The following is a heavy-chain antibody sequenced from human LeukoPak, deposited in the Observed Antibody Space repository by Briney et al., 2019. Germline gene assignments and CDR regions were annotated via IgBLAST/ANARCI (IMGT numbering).Heavy chain of an antibody. Sequence: GGSLRLSCAASGFTFSSYAMTWVRQAPGKGLEWVSSTSAGAGSTYYADPMKGRFTMSRDNSKNMLYLQMNSLRAEDTAVYYCAKAASSSFLNWSDPWGQGTLVTVSS. CDR3: AKAASSSFLNWSDP. CDR1: GFTFSSYA. D-gene: IGHD2-2*01. CDR2: TSAGAGST. J-gene: IGHJ5*02. V-gene: IGHV3-23*01.